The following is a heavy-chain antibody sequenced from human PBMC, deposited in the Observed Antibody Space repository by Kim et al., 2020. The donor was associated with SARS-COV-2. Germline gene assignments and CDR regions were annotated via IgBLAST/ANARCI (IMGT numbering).Heavy chain of an antibody. CDR3: ARHSSSWFGWFDP. D-gene: IGHD6-13*01. J-gene: IGHJ5*02. V-gene: IGHV3-53*04. CDR1: GFTVSSNY. Sequence: GGSLRLSCAASGFTVSSNYMSWVRQAPGKGLEWVSVIYSGGSTYYADSVKGRFTISRHNSKNTLYLQMNSLRAEDTAVYYCARHSSSWFGWFDPWGQGTLVTVSS. CDR2: IYSGGST.